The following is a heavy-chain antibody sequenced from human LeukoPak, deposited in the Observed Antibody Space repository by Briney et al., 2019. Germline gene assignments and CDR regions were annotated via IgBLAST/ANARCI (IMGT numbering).Heavy chain of an antibody. V-gene: IGHV3-15*01. Sequence: PGGSLRLSCAASGFTFSNAWMSWVRQAPGKGLEWVGRIKSKTDGGTTDYAAPVKGRFTISRDDSKNTLYLQMNSLKTEDTAVYYCTTDPIGDDSSGYYYYYGMDVWGQGTTVTVSS. CDR2: IKSKTDGGTT. CDR3: TTDPIGDDSSGYYYYYGMDV. D-gene: IGHD3-22*01. J-gene: IGHJ6*02. CDR1: GFTFSNAW.